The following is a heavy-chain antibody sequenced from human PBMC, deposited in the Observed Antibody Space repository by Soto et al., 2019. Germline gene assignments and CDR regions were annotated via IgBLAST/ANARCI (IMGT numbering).Heavy chain of an antibody. V-gene: IGHV4-59*02. D-gene: IGHD2-15*01. CDR3: SRTGYCSGGDCSNYYYYYMDV. Sequence: SETLSLTCTVSGGSVSRYYWSWIRQPPGKGLEWIGYIYYSGSTNYNPSIESRVTISVDTSKDHFSLNLSSVTAADTAVYYCSRTGYCSGGDCSNYYYYYMDVWGKGTRVTVS. CDR2: IYYSGST. CDR1: GGSVSRYY. J-gene: IGHJ6*03.